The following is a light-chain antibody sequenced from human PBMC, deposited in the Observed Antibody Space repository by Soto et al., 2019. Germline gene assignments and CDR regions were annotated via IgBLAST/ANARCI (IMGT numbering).Light chain of an antibody. CDR1: QSFRGL. V-gene: IGKV3-11*01. J-gene: IGKJ5*01. CDR2: DAY. CDR3: QQRHMWPIT. Sequence: EVLFPQSPVTLSLSPGGRPNLSWRASQSFRGLLAWYQQKPGQAPRLLIYDAYNRATGIPPRFSGSGSGTDFTLTISSLEPEDSAVYYCQQRHMWPITFGQGTRLEIK.